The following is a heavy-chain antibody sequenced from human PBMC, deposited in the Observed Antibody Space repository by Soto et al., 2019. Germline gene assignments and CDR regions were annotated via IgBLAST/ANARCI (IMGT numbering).Heavy chain of an antibody. Sequence: PSQTLSLTCGISGDTVSSNSAAWSWIRQSPSRGLECLGRTYYRSKWYNDYAVSVKSRITVNADTSKNQFYLQLNSVTPEDTAVYYCAREVGAVDYWGQGTLVTVSS. J-gene: IGHJ4*02. CDR2: TYYRSKWYN. CDR1: GDTVSSNSAA. D-gene: IGHD1-26*01. V-gene: IGHV6-1*01. CDR3: AREVGAVDY.